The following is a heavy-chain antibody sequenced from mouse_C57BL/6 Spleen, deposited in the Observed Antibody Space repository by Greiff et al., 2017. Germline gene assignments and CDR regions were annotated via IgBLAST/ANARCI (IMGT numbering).Heavy chain of an antibody. CDR1: GYTFTDYY. CDR2: INPNNGGT. CDR3: ARGGGTTFY. J-gene: IGHJ2*01. D-gene: IGHD1-1*01. Sequence: EVQLQQSGPELVKPGASVKISCKASGYTFTDYYMNWVKQSHGKSLEWIGDINPNNGGTSYNQKFKGKATLTVDKSSSTAYMELRSLTSEDSAVYYCARGGGTTFYWGQGTTLTVSS. V-gene: IGHV1-26*01.